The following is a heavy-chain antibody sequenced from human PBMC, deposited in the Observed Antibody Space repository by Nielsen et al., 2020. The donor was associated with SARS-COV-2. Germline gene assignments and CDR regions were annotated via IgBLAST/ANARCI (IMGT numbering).Heavy chain of an antibody. CDR3: ARFYSSGWYFYFDY. D-gene: IGHD6-19*01. Sequence: GGSLRLSCAASGFTFDDYAMHWVRQAPGKGLEWVSGISWNSGSIGYADSVKGRFTISRDNAKNSLYLQMNSLRSDDTAVYYCARFYSSGWYFYFDYWGQGTLVTVSS. J-gene: IGHJ4*02. V-gene: IGHV3-9*01. CDR2: ISWNSGSI. CDR1: GFTFDDYA.